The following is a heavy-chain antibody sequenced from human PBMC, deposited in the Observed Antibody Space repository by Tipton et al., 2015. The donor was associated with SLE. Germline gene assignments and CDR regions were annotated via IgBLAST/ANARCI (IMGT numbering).Heavy chain of an antibody. D-gene: IGHD3-16*01. Sequence: TLFLTCSVSGASISNYYWNWIRQPAGKGLGWIGRIYYSGSTYYNPSLKSRVTISVDTSKNQFSLKLSSVTAADTAVYYCARSDGGYWGQGTLVTVSS. V-gene: IGHV4-59*05. J-gene: IGHJ4*02. CDR2: IYYSGST. CDR1: GASISNYY. CDR3: ARSDGGY.